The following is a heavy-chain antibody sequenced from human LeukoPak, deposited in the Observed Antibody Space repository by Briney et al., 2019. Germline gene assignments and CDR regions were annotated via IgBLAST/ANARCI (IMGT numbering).Heavy chain of an antibody. CDR1: GGSISSYY. V-gene: IGHV4-59*01. CDR3: ARGLTYCSSTSCYRGWFDP. J-gene: IGHJ5*02. Sequence: KPSETLSLTCTVSGGSISSYYWSWIRQPPGKGLEWIGYIYYSGSTNYNPSLKSRVTISVDTSKNQFSLKLSSVTAADTAVYYCARGLTYCSSTSCYRGWFDPWGQGTLVTVSS. CDR2: IYYSGST. D-gene: IGHD2-2*01.